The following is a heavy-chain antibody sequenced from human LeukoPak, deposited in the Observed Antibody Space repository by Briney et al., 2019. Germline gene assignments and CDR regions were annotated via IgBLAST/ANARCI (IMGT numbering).Heavy chain of an antibody. J-gene: IGHJ4*02. D-gene: IGHD3-16*01. Sequence: GGSLRLSCTASGFTFSNYAMTWVRQAPGKGLEWVSLLSGGSAVTQFADSVKGRFTISRDNSKNTLFLQMNSLRAEDTAVYYCAKKRSPGWGGNSFALWGPGTLVTVAS. V-gene: IGHV3-23*01. CDR1: GFTFSNYA. CDR3: AKKRSPGWGGNSFAL. CDR2: LSGGSAVT.